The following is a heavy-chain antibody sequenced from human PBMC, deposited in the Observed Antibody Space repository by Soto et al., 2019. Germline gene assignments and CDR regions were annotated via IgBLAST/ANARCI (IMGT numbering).Heavy chain of an antibody. CDR1: GGSIGSGGYY. Sequence: SETLSLTCTVSGGSIGSGGYYWSWIRQHPGKGLEWIGYIYYSGSTYYNPSLKSRVTISVDTSKNQFSLKLSSVTAADTAVYYCAVDMGDGDSLNWGQGTLVTVSS. V-gene: IGHV4-31*03. CDR3: AVDMGDGDSLN. CDR2: IYYSGST. J-gene: IGHJ4*02. D-gene: IGHD1-26*01.